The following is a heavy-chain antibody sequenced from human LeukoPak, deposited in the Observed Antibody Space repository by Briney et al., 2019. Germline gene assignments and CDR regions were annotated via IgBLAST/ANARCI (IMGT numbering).Heavy chain of an antibody. J-gene: IGHJ5*02. V-gene: IGHV3-7*01. Sequence: GGSLRLSCGASGFTFRSYWMSWVRQAPGRGLDWVATIKQDGNEKYYVDSVKGRFTISRDNAENSLYLQMNSLRVEDTAVYYCARLGGETTRFDLWGQGALVTVSS. D-gene: IGHD3-16*01. CDR1: GFTFRSYW. CDR3: ARLGGETTRFDL. CDR2: IKQDGNEK.